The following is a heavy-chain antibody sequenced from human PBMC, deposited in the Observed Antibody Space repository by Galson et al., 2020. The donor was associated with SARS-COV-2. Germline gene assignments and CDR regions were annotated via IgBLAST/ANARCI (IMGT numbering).Heavy chain of an antibody. CDR3: ARANGYYDSSGYYYYYYGMDV. J-gene: IGHJ6*02. V-gene: IGHV4-30-4*01. D-gene: IGHD3-22*01. CDR2: IYYNGST. Sequence: ETSETLSLTCTVSGGSISSGDYYWSWIRQPPGKGLEWIGYIYYNGSTYYNPSLKSRVTISVDTSKNQFSLKLSSVTAADTAVYYCARANGYYDSSGYYYYYYGMDVWGQGTTVTVSS. CDR1: GGSISSGDYY.